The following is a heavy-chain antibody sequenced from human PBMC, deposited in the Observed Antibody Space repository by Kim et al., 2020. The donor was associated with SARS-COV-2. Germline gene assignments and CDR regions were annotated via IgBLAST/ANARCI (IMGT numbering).Heavy chain of an antibody. D-gene: IGHD3-10*01. J-gene: IGHJ4*02. CDR1: GGSISSSSYY. CDR3: ARQRIVNYYGSEENYFDY. Sequence: SETLSLTCTVSGGSISSSSYYWGWIRQPPGKGLEWIGSIYYSGSTYYNPSLKSRVTISVDTSKNQFSLKLSSVTAADTAVYYCARQRIVNYYGSEENYFDYWGQGTLVTVSS. V-gene: IGHV4-39*01. CDR2: IYYSGST.